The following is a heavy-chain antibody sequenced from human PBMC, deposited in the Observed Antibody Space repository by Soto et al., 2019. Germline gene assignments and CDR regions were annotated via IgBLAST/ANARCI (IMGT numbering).Heavy chain of an antibody. CDR3: ARGADFWSGIPFDY. D-gene: IGHD3-3*01. J-gene: IGHJ4*02. Sequence: QVQLPQWGAGLLKPSETLSLTCAVYGGSLRGYYWTWIRQPPGKGLEWIGEINHSGSTNYNPSLKSRVTISVDTSKNQCSLNLSSVTAADTAVYYCARGADFWSGIPFDYWGKGTLVTVSS. CDR2: INHSGST. V-gene: IGHV4-34*01. CDR1: GGSLRGYY.